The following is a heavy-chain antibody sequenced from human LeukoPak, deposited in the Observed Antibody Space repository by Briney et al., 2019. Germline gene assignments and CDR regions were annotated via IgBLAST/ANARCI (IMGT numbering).Heavy chain of an antibody. CDR2: IYSGGST. CDR1: GFTVSSNY. CDR3: ARDLMVRGVMDRHNWFDP. V-gene: IGHV3-66*01. J-gene: IGHJ5*02. D-gene: IGHD3-10*01. Sequence: PGGSLRLSCAASGFTVSSNYMSWVRQAPGKGLEWVSVIYSGGSTYYADSVKGRFTISRDNSKNTLYLQMYSLRAEDTAVYYCARDLMVRGVMDRHNWFDPWGQGTLVTVSS.